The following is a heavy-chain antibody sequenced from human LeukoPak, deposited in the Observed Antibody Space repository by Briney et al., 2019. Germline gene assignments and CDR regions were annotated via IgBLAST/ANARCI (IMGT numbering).Heavy chain of an antibody. D-gene: IGHD3-22*01. CDR2: INIDGTRT. CDR3: ARELGVGVIGDAFDM. J-gene: IGHJ3*02. Sequence: GGSLRLSCAASGFSFSSYWMHWVRQAPGKGLVWVSHINIDGTRTSYADSVKGRFTISRDNAKNTLSLQMDSLGTEDTAVYYCARELGVGVIGDAFDMWGQGTMVTVSS. V-gene: IGHV3-74*01. CDR1: GFSFSSYW.